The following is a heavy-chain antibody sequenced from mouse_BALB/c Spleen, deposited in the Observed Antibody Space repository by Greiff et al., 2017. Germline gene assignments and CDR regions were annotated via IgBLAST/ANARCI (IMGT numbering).Heavy chain of an antibody. CDR3: ARWYYGSRAMDY. CDR1: GFNIKDTY. J-gene: IGHJ4*01. CDR2: IDPANGNT. Sequence: VQLQQSGAELVKPGASVKLSCTASGFNIKDTYMHWVKQRPEQGLEWIGRIDPANGNTKYDPKFQGKATLTADTSSNTAYLQLSSLTSEDTAVYYCARWYYGSRAMDYWGQGTSVTVSS. V-gene: IGHV14-3*02. D-gene: IGHD1-1*01.